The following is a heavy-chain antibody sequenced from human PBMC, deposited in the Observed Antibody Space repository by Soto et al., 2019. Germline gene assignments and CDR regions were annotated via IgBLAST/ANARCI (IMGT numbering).Heavy chain of an antibody. CDR1: GFTFSSYS. J-gene: IGHJ6*02. Sequence: GGSLRLSCAASGFTFSSYSMNWVRQAPGKGLEWVSSISSSSSYIYYADSVKGRFTISRDNAKNSLYLQMNSLRAEDTAVYYCARGSRSYYDILTGYYSAYYYYGMDVWGQGTTVTVSS. CDR3: ARGSRSYYDILTGYYSAYYYYGMDV. D-gene: IGHD3-9*01. CDR2: ISSSSSYI. V-gene: IGHV3-21*01.